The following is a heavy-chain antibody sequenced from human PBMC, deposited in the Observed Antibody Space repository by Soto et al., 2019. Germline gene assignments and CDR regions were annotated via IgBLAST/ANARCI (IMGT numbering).Heavy chain of an antibody. V-gene: IGHV4-39*01. CDR3: ARLATTFTDGYYWPDY. D-gene: IGHD3-22*01. CDR1: GGSISNRRYY. CDR2: IYYSGNT. J-gene: IGHJ4*02. Sequence: QLQLQESGPGLVKPSETLSLTCTVSGGSISNRRYYWGWVRQSPGKGLEWIGTIYYSGNTYYNPSLESRVTIFVDTSKNQFSLKLSSVTAADTAVYYCARLATTFTDGYYWPDYWGQGILVTVSS.